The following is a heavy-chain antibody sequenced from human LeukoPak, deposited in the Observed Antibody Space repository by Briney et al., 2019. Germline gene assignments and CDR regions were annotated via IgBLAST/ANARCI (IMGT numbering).Heavy chain of an antibody. CDR2: ITSSSSYT. V-gene: IGHV3-11*05. Sequence: GGSLRLSCAASGFTFSDYYMSWIRQASGKGLEWVSYITSSSSYTNYADSVKGRFTISRDNAKNSLYLQMNSLRAEDTAVYYCARDTPSSGYYRTFDYWGQGTLVTVSS. CDR3: ARDTPSSGYYRTFDY. D-gene: IGHD3-22*01. J-gene: IGHJ4*02. CDR1: GFTFSDYY.